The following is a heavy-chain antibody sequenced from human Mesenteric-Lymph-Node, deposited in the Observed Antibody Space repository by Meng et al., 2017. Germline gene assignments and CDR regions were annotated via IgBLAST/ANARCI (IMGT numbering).Heavy chain of an antibody. J-gene: IGHJ4*02. CDR2: IYHSGST. Sequence: QLLLQESRPALVPPSRTLSRPCALAPLSIISSHLWLWVRQPPGKPLACLGEIYHSGSTNYNPSLKGRVTISVDKSKNQFSLKLSSVTAADTAVYYCARADKVRFDYWGQGTLVTVSS. CDR1: PLSIISSHL. V-gene: IGHV4-4*02. CDR3: ARADKVRFDY.